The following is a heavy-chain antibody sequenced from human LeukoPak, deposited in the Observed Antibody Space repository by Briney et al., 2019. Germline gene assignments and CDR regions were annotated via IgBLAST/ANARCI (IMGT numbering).Heavy chain of an antibody. D-gene: IGHD3/OR15-3a*01. CDR1: GFTFSTYA. CDR3: ARGRTGAGKYYFDY. J-gene: IGHJ4*02. V-gene: IGHV3-23*01. Sequence: PGESLRLSCAASGFTFSTYAIIWVRQAPGKGLEWVSGISGNGGTTYNADSVKGRFTISRDNSKNTLHLQMNSLRVEDTATYYCARGRTGAGKYYFDYWGQGTVVTVSS. CDR2: ISGNGGTT.